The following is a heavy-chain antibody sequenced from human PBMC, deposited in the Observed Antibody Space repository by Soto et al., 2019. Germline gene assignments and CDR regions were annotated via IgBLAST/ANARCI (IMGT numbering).Heavy chain of an antibody. V-gene: IGHV3-23*01. D-gene: IGHD3-22*01. CDR3: AREPFYDSSGYPPDY. J-gene: IGHJ4*02. CDR1: GFTLSTYA. Sequence: GGSLRLSCVASGFTLSTYAMSWVRQAPGKGLEWVSGITGSGGSTYYADSVKGRFTISRDNAKNSLYLQMNSLRAEDTAVYYCAREPFYDSSGYPPDYWGQGTLVTVSS. CDR2: ITGSGGST.